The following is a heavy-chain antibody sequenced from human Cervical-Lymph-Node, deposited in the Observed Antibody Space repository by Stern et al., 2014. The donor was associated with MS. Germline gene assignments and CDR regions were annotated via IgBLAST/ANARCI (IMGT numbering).Heavy chain of an antibody. V-gene: IGHV4-61*02. D-gene: IGHD3-10*01. CDR1: GGSVSSGNYY. CDR2: ISTSGIT. J-gene: IGHJ4*02. CDR3: ARDRGRYYGSGTYIYYFDY. Sequence: QVQLQESGPGLVKPSQTLSLTCTVSGGSVSSGNYYWSWIRQPAGKGLEWIGRISTSGITNYNPSLKSRVPLSVDTSRKQFSLKLNSVTAADTAVYFCARDRGRYYGSGTYIYYFDYWGQGTVVTVSS.